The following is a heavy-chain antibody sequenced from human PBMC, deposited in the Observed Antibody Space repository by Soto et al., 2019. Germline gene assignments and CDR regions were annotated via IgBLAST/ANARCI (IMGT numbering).Heavy chain of an antibody. V-gene: IGHV3-23*01. J-gene: IGHJ4*02. D-gene: IGHD1-26*01. CDR1: GLTFSSYA. Sequence: PGGSLRLSCAASGLTFSSYAMSWVRQAPGKGLEWVSAISGSGGSTYYADSVKGRFTISRDNSKNTLYLQMNSLRAEDTAVYYCAKVESYYRLSDYWGQGTLVTVSS. CDR3: AKVESYYRLSDY. CDR2: ISGSGGST.